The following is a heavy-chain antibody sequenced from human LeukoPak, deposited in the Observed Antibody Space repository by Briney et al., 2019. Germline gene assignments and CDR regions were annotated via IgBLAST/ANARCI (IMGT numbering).Heavy chain of an antibody. D-gene: IGHD2-21*01. V-gene: IGHV5-10-1*01. Sequence: PGGSVSLSCKGSGYSFTSYCISWVRQMRGEGREWVGRIDPSDSYTNYSPSFQGHVSISADKSISTAYLQWSSLKASDTAIYYCARQRDCAAYWGQGTLVTVSS. CDR2: IDPSDSYT. CDR3: ARQRDCAAY. CDR1: GYSFTSYC. J-gene: IGHJ4*02.